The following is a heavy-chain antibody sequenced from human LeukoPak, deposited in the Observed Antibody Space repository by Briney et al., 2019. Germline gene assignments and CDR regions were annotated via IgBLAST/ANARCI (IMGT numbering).Heavy chain of an antibody. J-gene: IGHJ6*02. CDR3: ARAAPYTTYYYYGMDV. CDR1: GGSISSGDYY. D-gene: IGHD1-1*01. CDR2: IYYSGST. V-gene: IGHV4-30-4*01. Sequence: PSETPSLTCTVSGGSISSGDYYWSWIRQPPGKGLEWIGYIYYSGSTYYNPSLKSRVTISVDTSKNQFSLKLSSVTAADTAVYYCARAAPYTTYYYYGMDVWGQGTTVTVSS.